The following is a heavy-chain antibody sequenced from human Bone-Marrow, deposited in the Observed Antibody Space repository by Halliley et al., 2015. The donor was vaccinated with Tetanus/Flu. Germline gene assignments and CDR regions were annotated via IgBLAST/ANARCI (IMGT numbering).Heavy chain of an antibody. Sequence: SLRLSCVASGFTFSRYWMTWVRQAPGKGLEWVANIKQDGSDTHYVDSVRGRFTISRDNAKNSLYLQMNSLRAEDTAVFYCVRERDADEYPQFFDYWGQGILVTVSS. CDR1: GFTFSRYW. V-gene: IGHV3-7*03. CDR2: IKQDGSDT. CDR3: VRERDADEYPQFFDY. J-gene: IGHJ4*02. D-gene: IGHD2-2*02.